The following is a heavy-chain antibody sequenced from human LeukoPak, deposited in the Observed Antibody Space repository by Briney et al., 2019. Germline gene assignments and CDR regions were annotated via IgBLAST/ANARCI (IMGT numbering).Heavy chain of an antibody. Sequence: SETLSLTCTVSGGSISSYYWSWIRQPPGKGLEWIGYIYYSGSTNYNPSLNSRVTISVDTSNNQFSLKLSSVTAADTAVYYCARDRIYCSGGSCPFDYWGQGTLVTVSS. V-gene: IGHV4-59*01. CDR3: ARDRIYCSGGSCPFDY. CDR1: GGSISSYY. CDR2: IYYSGST. D-gene: IGHD2-15*01. J-gene: IGHJ4*02.